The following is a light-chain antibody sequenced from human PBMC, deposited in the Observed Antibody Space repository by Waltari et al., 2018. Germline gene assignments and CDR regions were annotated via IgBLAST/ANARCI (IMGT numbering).Light chain of an antibody. CDR3: QHYVRLPVT. CDR1: QSVGRS. J-gene: IGKJ1*01. V-gene: IGKV3-20*01. CDR2: ATS. Sequence: EIVLTQSTGTLSLSPGERATLSCRASQSVGRSLAWYQQKRGRAPSLLIYATSTRATGIPDRFSGSGSGTDFSLTISRLEPEDFAVYYCQHYVRLPVTFGLGTKVEIK.